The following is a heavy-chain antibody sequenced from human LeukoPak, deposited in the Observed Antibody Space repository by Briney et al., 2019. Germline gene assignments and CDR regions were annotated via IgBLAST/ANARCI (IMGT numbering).Heavy chain of an antibody. D-gene: IGHD2-2*01. V-gene: IGHV3-43*01. J-gene: IGHJ4*02. CDR3: ARGGTSFDY. CDR1: GFTFDDYT. CDR2: ISWDGGDT. Sequence: GGSLRLSCAASGFTFDDYTMHWVRQAPGKGLEWVSLISWDGGDTYYADSVKGRFTISRDNAKNSLYLQMNSLRAEDTAVYYCARGGTSFDYWGQGTLVTVSS.